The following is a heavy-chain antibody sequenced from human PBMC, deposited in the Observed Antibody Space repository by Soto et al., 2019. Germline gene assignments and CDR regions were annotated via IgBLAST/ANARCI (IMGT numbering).Heavy chain of an antibody. J-gene: IGHJ5*02. D-gene: IGHD3-22*01. CDR3: ARDLESSGYSNWFDP. CDR2: IIPIFGTA. CDR1: GGTFSSYA. Sequence: GASVKVSCKASGGTFSSYAISWVRQAPGQGLEWMGGIIPIFGTANYAQKFQGRVTITADKSTSTAYMELSSLRSDDTAVYYCARDLESSGYSNWFDPWGQGTLVTVSS. V-gene: IGHV1-69*06.